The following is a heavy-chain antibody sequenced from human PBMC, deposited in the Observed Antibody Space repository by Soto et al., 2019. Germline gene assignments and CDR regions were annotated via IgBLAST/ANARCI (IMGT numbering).Heavy chain of an antibody. CDR3: ARVPSP. V-gene: IGHV4-4*08. J-gene: IGHJ5*02. CDR2: VSSTGST. Sequence: PSETLSLTCTVSGASITQYYWNWIRQSPGKGLEWIVSVSSTGSTVYNPSLTSRVTVSLDTSKNQFSLTLNSVTAADTAVYYCARVPSPWGQGTLVTVSS. CDR1: GASITQYY.